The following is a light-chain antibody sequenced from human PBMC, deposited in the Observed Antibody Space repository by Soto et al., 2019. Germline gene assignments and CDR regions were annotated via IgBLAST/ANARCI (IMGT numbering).Light chain of an antibody. Sequence: QSVLTQPPSVSGAPGQRVTISCTGSSSNIGAGYAVHWYQHLPGTDPKLLIYANTNRPSGVPDGFSGSESGTSASLAITGLQDEDDADYYCQYDGRSLKVVFGGGTKLTVL. CDR1: SSNIGAGYA. CDR2: ANT. V-gene: IGLV1-40*01. CDR3: QYDGRSLKVV. J-gene: IGLJ3*02.